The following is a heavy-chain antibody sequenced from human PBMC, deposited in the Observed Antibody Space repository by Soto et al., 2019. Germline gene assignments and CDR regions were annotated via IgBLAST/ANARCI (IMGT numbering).Heavy chain of an antibody. CDR2: IIPIFGTA. CDR1: GGTFSSYA. Sequence: ASVKVSCKASGGTFSSYAISWVRQAPGQGLEWMGGIIPIFGTANYAQKFQGRVTITADESTSTAYMELSSLRSEDTAVYYCARGRHERIQLWLYYYYYGMDVWGQGTTVTVSS. D-gene: IGHD5-18*01. J-gene: IGHJ6*02. V-gene: IGHV1-69*13. CDR3: ARGRHERIQLWLYYYYYGMDV.